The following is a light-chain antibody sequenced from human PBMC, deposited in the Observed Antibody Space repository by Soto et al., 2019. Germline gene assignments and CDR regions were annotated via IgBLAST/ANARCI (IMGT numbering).Light chain of an antibody. V-gene: IGKV1-39*01. J-gene: IGKJ2*01. CDR2: SPS. CDR3: QHGYVVEYN. Sequence: DLQMTQSPSSVSASIGDTVTITCRASQDINVYLNWYQQKPGEVPKLLIYSPSSLHIGVPSMFTGIGSDTDFTLTIRSLQPEEFAPYYSQHGYVVEYNFGQGTKPE. CDR1: QDINVY.